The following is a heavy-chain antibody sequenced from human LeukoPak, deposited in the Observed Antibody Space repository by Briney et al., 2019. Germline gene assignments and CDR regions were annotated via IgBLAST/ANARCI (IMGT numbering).Heavy chain of an antibody. CDR2: ISGSGGST. J-gene: IGHJ4*02. CDR3: AKFVLLWFGELLYYFDY. V-gene: IGHV3-23*01. CDR1: GFTFSSYA. Sequence: GGSLRLSCAAPGFTFSSYAMSWVHQAPGKGLEWVSAISGSGGSTYYADSVKGRFTISRDNSKNTLYLQMNSLRAEDTAVYYCAKFVLLWFGELLYYFDYWGQGTLVTVSS. D-gene: IGHD3-10*01.